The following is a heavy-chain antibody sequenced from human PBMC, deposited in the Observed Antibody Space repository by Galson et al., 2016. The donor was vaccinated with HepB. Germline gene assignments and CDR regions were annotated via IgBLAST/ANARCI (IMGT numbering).Heavy chain of an antibody. CDR1: GGNFPSYA. CDR3: AKGGLALAGLPNWLDP. Sequence: SVKVSCKASGGNFPSYAISWLRQAPGQGLEWMGGIIPIFGTVNFTQKFQGRVTMTADESTSTAYMELTSLISEDTAVYYCAKGGLALAGLPNWLDPWAREPWSPSLQ. J-gene: IGHJ5*02. V-gene: IGHV1-69*13. D-gene: IGHD6-19*01. CDR2: IIPIFGTV.